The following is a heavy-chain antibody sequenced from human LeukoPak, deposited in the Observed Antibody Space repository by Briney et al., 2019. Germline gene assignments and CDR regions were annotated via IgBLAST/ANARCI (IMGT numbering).Heavy chain of an antibody. CDR1: GDSISSGGAY. Sequence: TLSLTCTLSGDSISSGGAYWRWIRQHPGKGLEWFAYFYYNESTYYNPSLKTRVTTAVDTSKSLCSLKLSSVTGADTAVYYRAKGGRWFDHWGQGTLVTVSS. J-gene: IGHJ5*02. V-gene: IGHV4-31*03. CDR3: AKGGRWFDH. D-gene: IGHD6-25*01. CDR2: FYYNEST.